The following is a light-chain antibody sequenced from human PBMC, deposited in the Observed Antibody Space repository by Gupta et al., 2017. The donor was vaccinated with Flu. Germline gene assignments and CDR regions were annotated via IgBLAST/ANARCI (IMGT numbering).Light chain of an antibody. CDR1: SSNIGNNY. V-gene: IGLV1-51*01. Sequence: SVLTQPPSASAAPGPKVTISCSGSSSNIGNNYVSWYQQLPGTAPKLLIYDNNKRPSGIPDRFSGSKSGTSATLGITGLQTGDEADYYCGTWDSSLSVVVFGGGTKLTVL. CDR2: DNN. J-gene: IGLJ3*02. CDR3: GTWDSSLSVVV.